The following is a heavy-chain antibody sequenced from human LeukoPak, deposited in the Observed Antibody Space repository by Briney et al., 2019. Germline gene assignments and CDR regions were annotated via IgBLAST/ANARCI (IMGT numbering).Heavy chain of an antibody. D-gene: IGHD1-26*01. CDR2: IIPIFGTA. Sequence: SVKVSCRASGGTFSSYAISWVRQAPGQGLEWMGGIIPIFGTANYAQKFQGRVTITTDESTSTAHMELSSLRSEDTAVYYCAFHTPPGVGATTYFDYWGQGTLVTVSS. CDR1: GGTFSSYA. J-gene: IGHJ4*02. CDR3: AFHTPPGVGATTYFDY. V-gene: IGHV1-69*05.